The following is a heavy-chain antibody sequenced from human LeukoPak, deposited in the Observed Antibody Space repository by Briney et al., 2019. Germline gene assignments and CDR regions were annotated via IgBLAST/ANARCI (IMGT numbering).Heavy chain of an antibody. Sequence: GGSLRLSCAASGFTFNSYAMSWVRQAPGKGLEWVSAISGSGGSTYYADSVKGRFTISRDNSKNTLYLQMNSLRAEDTAVYYCAKGPWDFTAADYFDYWGQGTLVTVSS. CDR2: ISGSGGST. V-gene: IGHV3-23*01. D-gene: IGHD6-13*01. J-gene: IGHJ4*02. CDR3: AKGPWDFTAADYFDY. CDR1: GFTFNSYA.